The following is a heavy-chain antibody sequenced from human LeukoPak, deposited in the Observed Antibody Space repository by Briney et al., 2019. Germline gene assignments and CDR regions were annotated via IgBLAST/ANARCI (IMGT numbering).Heavy chain of an antibody. D-gene: IGHD2-21*02. V-gene: IGHV4-61*01. CDR1: GGSVNSGSYY. J-gene: IGHJ4*02. CDR3: TRDIGDFVSDF. CDR2: VFYSGST. Sequence: PSETLSLTCTVSGGSVNSGSYYWSWIRQPPGKGLEWIGYVFYSGSTNYNPSLKSRVTISADTSKNQFALDLRSVTAADTAVYYCTRDIGDFVSDFWGQGTLVTVSS.